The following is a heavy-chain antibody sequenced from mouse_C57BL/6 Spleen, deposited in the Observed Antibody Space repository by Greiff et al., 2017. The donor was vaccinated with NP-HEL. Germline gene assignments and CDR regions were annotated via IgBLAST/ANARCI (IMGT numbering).Heavy chain of an antibody. CDR2: IDPSDSYT. CDR1: GYTFTSYW. Sequence: VQLQQPGAELVKPGASVKLSCKASGYTFTSYWMQWVKQRPGQGLEWIGEIDPSDSYTNYNQKFKGKATLTVDTSSSTAYMQLSSLTSEDSAVYYCARAVLHWYFDVWGTGTTVTVSS. D-gene: IGHD1-1*01. CDR3: ARAVLHWYFDV. J-gene: IGHJ1*03. V-gene: IGHV1-50*01.